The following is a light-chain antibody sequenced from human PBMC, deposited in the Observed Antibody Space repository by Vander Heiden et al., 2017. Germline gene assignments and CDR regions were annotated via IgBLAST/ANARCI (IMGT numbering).Light chain of an antibody. CDR1: NIGRKS. J-gene: IGLJ1*01. Sequence: SYLLTQPPSVSVAPGQTAKITCGGKNIGRKSVHWYQQRPGQAPVLVVYDDSDRPSGIPERFSGSNSGNAATLTISRVEAGDEADYYCQVWDSTTDHHVLATGTKVTVL. CDR2: DDS. CDR3: QVWDSTTDHHV. V-gene: IGLV3-21*02.